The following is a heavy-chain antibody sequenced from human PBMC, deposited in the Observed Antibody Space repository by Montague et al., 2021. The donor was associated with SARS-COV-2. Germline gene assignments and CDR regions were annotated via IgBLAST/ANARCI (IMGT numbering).Heavy chain of an antibody. Sequence: SETLSLTCSVPGASISGYYWSWVRQAAGKRLEWIGRIFVGASTDYNPSLMSRFSLSGDKSKNQFSLKVTSVTAADTAIYYCARGMAPEGRWFDSWGHGMLVTVSS. D-gene: IGHD2-2*01. J-gene: IGHJ5*01. CDR3: ARGMAPEGRWFDS. V-gene: IGHV4-4*07. CDR1: GASISGYY. CDR2: IFVGAST.